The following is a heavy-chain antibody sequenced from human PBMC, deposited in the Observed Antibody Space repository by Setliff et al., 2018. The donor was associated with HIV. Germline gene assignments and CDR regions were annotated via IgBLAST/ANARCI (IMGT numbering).Heavy chain of an antibody. CDR1: GGSISRSSHY. D-gene: IGHD6-6*01. V-gene: IGHV4-39*07. CDR2: IYYSGGT. Sequence: PSETLSLTCTVSGGSISRSSHYWGWIRQPPGKGLEWIGSIYYSGGTYYNPSLKSRVTISVDTSKNQFSLKLSSVTAADTAVYYCARVSRGGSSPGWFDPWGQGTLVTVSS. CDR3: ARVSRGGSSPGWFDP. J-gene: IGHJ5*02.